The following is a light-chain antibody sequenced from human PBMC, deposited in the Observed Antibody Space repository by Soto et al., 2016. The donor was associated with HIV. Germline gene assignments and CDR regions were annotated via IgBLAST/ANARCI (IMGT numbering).Light chain of an antibody. J-gene: IGLJ2*01. CDR1: KLGDKY. V-gene: IGLV3-1*01. CDR3: QAWDRSTAV. Sequence: SYELTQPPSVSVSPGQTASLTCSGDKLGDKYACWYQQKAGQSPVVVIYQDKKRPSGIPERFSGSNSGNTATLTISGTQPMDEADYYCQAWDRSTAVFGGGTKLTVL. CDR2: QDK.